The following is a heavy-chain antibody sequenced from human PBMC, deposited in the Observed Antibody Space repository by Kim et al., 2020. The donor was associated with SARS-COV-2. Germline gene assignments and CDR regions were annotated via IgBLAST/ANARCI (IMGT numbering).Heavy chain of an antibody. J-gene: IGHJ5*02. Sequence: SETLSLTCTVSGGSISSSSYYWGWIRQPPGKGLEWIGNIYYSGSTYYNPSLKSRVTISVDTSKNQFSLKLSSVTAADTAVYYCARRGFKEVTIFGVVDGNWFDPWGQGTLVTVSS. D-gene: IGHD3-3*01. CDR2: IYYSGST. V-gene: IGHV4-39*01. CDR3: ARRGFKEVTIFGVVDGNWFDP. CDR1: GGSISSSSYY.